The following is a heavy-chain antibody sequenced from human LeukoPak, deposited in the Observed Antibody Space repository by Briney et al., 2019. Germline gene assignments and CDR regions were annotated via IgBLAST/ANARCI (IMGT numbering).Heavy chain of an antibody. CDR3: ARVWSPLGGATRGSAFDL. D-gene: IGHD1-26*01. CDR2: ISYDGGNK. Sequence: GGSLRLSCVASGFTFNTYAMHWVRQAPGKGLEWVSLISYDGGNKNYGDSVRGRFTISRDNSKSTLYLQMNSLRSEDTAMYYCARVWSPLGGATRGSAFDLWGHGTVVAVSS. CDR1: GFTFNTYA. J-gene: IGHJ3*01. V-gene: IGHV3-30-3*01.